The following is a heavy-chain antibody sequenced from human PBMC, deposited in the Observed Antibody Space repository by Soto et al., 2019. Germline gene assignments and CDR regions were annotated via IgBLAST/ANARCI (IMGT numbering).Heavy chain of an antibody. CDR1: GGTFSSYT. V-gene: IGHV1-69*08. J-gene: IGHJ4*02. CDR2: IIPILGIA. Sequence: QVQLVQSGAEVKKPGSSVKVSFKASGGTFSSYTISWVRQAPGQGLEWMGRIIPILGIANYAQKFQGRVTITADKSTSTAYMELSSLRSEDTAVYYCARDQTSMGELSLRNYWGQGTLVTVSS. CDR3: ARDQTSMGELSLRNY. D-gene: IGHD3-16*02.